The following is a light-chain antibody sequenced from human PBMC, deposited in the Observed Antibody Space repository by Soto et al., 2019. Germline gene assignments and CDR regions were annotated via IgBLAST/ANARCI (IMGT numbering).Light chain of an antibody. CDR1: QSISNS. CDR2: GTS. J-gene: IGKJ1*01. CDR3: QQSHSSSWT. V-gene: IGKV1-39*01. Sequence: DIQLTQSPSSLSASVGDRVTITCRASQSISNSLNWYQQKPGKAPNLLIYGTSDWQSGVSSRFSGSGSGTEFTLTSSSLQRDDFATYYCQQSHSSSWTFGQGTKVEIK.